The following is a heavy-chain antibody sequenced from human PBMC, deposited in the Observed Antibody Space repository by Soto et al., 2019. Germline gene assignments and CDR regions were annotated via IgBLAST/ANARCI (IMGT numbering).Heavy chain of an antibody. V-gene: IGHV3-23*01. Sequence: EVQLLESGGGLVQPGGSLRLSCAASGFTFSSYAMSWVRQGPGKGLEWVSAISGSGGSAYYADSVKGRFTISRDNSKNTLSLQRNTLRAEDTAVYYCAKRPYAYSDYYVGYWGQGSLGTVSS. J-gene: IGHJ4*02. CDR1: GFTFSSYA. CDR2: ISGSGGSA. CDR3: AKRPYAYSDYYVGY. D-gene: IGHD4-17*01.